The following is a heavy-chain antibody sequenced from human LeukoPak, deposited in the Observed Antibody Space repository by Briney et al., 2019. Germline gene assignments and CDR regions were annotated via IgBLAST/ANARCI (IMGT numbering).Heavy chain of an antibody. V-gene: IGHV3-7*01. J-gene: IGHJ4*02. D-gene: IGHD3-3*01. CDR2: IKQDGSEK. CDR3: ARAGVDSSGYYYQGFDY. CDR1: GFTFSSYW. Sequence: GGSLRLSCAASGFTFSSYWMSWVRQAPGKGLEWVANIKQDGSEKYYVDSVKGRFTISRDNAKNSLYLQVNSLTAEDAAVYYCARAGVDSSGYYYQGFDYWGQGTQVTVSS.